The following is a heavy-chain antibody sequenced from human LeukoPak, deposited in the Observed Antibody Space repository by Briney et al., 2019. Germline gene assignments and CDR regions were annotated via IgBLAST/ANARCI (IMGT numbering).Heavy chain of an antibody. CDR1: GDSISSGDYY. Sequence: SETLSLTCTVSGDSISSGDYYWSWIRQPAGKGLEWIGRISSSGSTNYNPSLKSRVTISVDTSKNQFSLKLSSVTAADTAVYYCARESVYCSGGSCYRLFDYWGQGTLVTVSS. CDR3: ARESVYCSGGSCYRLFDY. D-gene: IGHD2-15*01. V-gene: IGHV4-61*02. J-gene: IGHJ4*02. CDR2: ISSSGST.